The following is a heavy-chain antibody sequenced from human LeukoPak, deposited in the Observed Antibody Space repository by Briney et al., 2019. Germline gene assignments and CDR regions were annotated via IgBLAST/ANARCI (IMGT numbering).Heavy chain of an antibody. CDR1: GFTFTSKA. V-gene: IGHV3-23*01. J-gene: IGHJ4*02. Sequence: GGPLSPSCAAPGFTFTSKAMSGFRKAPGKGLEWASPISGSGGSTYYADSVKGRFTISRDNSKNTLYLQMNSLRAEDTAVYYCAKDSSSSWLREFDYWGQGTLVTVSS. D-gene: IGHD6-13*01. CDR3: AKDSSSSWLREFDY. CDR2: ISGSGGST.